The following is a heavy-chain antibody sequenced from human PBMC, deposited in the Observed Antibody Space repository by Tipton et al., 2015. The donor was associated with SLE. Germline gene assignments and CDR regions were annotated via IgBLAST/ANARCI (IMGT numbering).Heavy chain of an antibody. V-gene: IGHV4-61*10. J-gene: IGHJ5*02. CDR1: GGSVSSGSYY. Sequence: GLVKPSETLPLTCTVSGGSVSSGSYYWSWIRQPAGKGLEWIGYIYTSGSTNYNPSLKSRVTISVDTSKNQFSLKLSSVTAADTAVYYCARGGDPWGQGTLVTVSS. CDR2: IYTSGST. CDR3: ARGGDP.